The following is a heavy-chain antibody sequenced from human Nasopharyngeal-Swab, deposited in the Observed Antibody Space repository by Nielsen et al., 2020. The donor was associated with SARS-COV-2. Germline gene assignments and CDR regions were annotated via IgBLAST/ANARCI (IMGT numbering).Heavy chain of an antibody. J-gene: IGHJ4*02. D-gene: IGHD6-13*01. Sequence: LSCTVSGGSISSYYWSWIRQPPGKGLEWIGYIYYSGSTNYNPSLKSRVTISVDTSKNQFSLKLSSVTAADTAVYYCARFGGSSWYGYYFDYWGQGTLVTVSS. CDR1: GGSISSYY. V-gene: IGHV4-59*13. CDR2: IYYSGST. CDR3: ARFGGSSWYGYYFDY.